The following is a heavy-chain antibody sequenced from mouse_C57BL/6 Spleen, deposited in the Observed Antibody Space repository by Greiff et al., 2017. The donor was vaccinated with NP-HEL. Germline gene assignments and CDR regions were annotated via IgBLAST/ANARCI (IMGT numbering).Heavy chain of an antibody. CDR2: IYPGDGGT. Sequence: QVQLKQSGPELVKPGASVKISCKASGYAFSSSWMNWVKQRPGKGLEWIGRIYPGDGGTNYNGKFKGKATLTADTSSSTAYMQLSSLTSEDSAVYFCASITTVVAGGNFDYWGQGTTLTVSS. CDR3: ASITTVVAGGNFDY. CDR1: GYAFSSSW. D-gene: IGHD1-1*01. J-gene: IGHJ2*01. V-gene: IGHV1-82*01.